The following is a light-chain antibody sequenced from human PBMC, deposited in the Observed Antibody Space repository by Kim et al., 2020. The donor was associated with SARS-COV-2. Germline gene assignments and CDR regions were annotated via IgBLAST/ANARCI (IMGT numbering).Light chain of an antibody. J-gene: IGLJ1*01. Sequence: PGQKASLTCSGYKLGDKYVSWYQQKPGQSPVVVIYHDNQRPSGIPERFSGSNSGNTATLTISGTQAMDEADYYCQAWDSSTHNYVFGAGTKVTVL. CDR3: QAWDSSTHNYV. CDR1: KLGDKY. V-gene: IGLV3-1*01. CDR2: HDN.